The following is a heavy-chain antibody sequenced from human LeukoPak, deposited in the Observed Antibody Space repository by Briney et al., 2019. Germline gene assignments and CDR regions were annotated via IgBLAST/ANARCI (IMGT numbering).Heavy chain of an antibody. CDR1: GGSIDSSNYY. Sequence: SETLSLTCTVSGGSIDSSNYYWGWIRQPPGKGLEWLGNIYYSGSTYYNPSLKSRVTISVDTSKNQFSLKLNSVTAADTAVLYCARHGRLVYEYAFDFWGQGTMVTVSS. CDR3: ARHGRLVYEYAFDF. J-gene: IGHJ3*01. CDR2: IYYSGST. D-gene: IGHD2-8*01. V-gene: IGHV4-39*01.